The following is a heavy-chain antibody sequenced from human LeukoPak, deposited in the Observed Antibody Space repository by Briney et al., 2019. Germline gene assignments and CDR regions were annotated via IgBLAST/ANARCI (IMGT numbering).Heavy chain of an antibody. J-gene: IGHJ4*02. CDR3: ARDVRDSSGYYLRIFGY. CDR2: IYTSGST. Sequence: SETLSLTCTVSGGSISSGSYYWSWIRQPAGKGLEWIGRIYTSGSTNYNPSLKSRVTISVDTSKNQFSLKLSSVTAADTAVYYCARDVRDSSGYYLRIFGYWGQGNLVTVSS. D-gene: IGHD3-22*01. CDR1: GGSISSGSYY. V-gene: IGHV4-61*02.